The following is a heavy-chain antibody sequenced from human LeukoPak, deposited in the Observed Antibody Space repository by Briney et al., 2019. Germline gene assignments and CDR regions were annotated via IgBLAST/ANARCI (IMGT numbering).Heavy chain of an antibody. Sequence: SETLSLTCTVSGGSISSYYWSWIRQPAGKGLEWIGRIYTSGSTYYNPSLKSRVTISLDTSKKQFSLKLSSVTAADTAVYFCARDSVNCSTTSCSDYLDYWGQGTLVTVSS. V-gene: IGHV4-4*07. CDR1: GGSISSYY. D-gene: IGHD2-2*01. J-gene: IGHJ4*02. CDR3: ARDSVNCSTTSCSDYLDY. CDR2: IYTSGST.